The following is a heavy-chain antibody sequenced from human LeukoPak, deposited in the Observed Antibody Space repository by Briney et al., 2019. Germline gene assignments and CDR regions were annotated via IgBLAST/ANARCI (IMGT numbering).Heavy chain of an antibody. J-gene: IGHJ5*01. CDR2: IKPDGSFT. Sequence: GGSLRLSCAASGFSFSTYWMYWVRQVPGKGLEWVSRIKPDGSFTAYADSVKGRFTISRDNAKNTLLLQMNSLRAEDTAVYYCVNYNWHSLPDSWGQGTLVTVSS. CDR3: VNYNWHSLPDS. D-gene: IGHD1-7*01. CDR1: GFSFSTYW. V-gene: IGHV3-74*01.